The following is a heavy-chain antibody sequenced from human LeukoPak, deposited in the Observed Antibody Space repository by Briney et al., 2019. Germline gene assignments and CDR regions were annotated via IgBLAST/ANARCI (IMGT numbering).Heavy chain of an antibody. V-gene: IGHV4-4*07. Sequence: NTSETLSLTCTVSGGSISSSYWNWIRQPAGRGLEWIGRIYTSGSTNYNPSLKSRVTMSVDTSKNQFSLKLSSVTAADTAVYYCARLRRAGTFDYWGQGTLVTVSS. CDR1: GGSISSSY. CDR3: ARLRRAGTFDY. D-gene: IGHD6-19*01. CDR2: IYTSGST. J-gene: IGHJ4*02.